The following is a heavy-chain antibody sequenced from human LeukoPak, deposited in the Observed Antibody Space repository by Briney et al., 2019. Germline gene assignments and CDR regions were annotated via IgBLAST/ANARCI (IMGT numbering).Heavy chain of an antibody. D-gene: IGHD2-21*02. Sequence: GESLKISCEASRYRFTSYWIAWVRQMPGKGLEWMGIIYPGDSDTRYSPSFQGQVTISADKSISTAYLQWSSLKASDTAMYYCARQPYCGGDCYFYDYWGQGTLVTVSS. CDR2: IYPGDSDT. J-gene: IGHJ4*02. V-gene: IGHV5-51*01. CDR1: RYRFTSYW. CDR3: ARQPYCGGDCYFYDY.